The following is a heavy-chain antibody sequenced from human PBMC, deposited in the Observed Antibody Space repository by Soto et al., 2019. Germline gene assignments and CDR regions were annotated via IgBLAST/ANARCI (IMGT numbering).Heavy chain of an antibody. CDR3: ARDLTPTLYCSGGSCYSILDY. V-gene: IGHV1-2*04. J-gene: IGHJ4*02. Sequence: GASVKVSCKASGYTFTGYYMHWVRQAPGQGLEWMGWINPNSGGTNYAQKFQGWVTMTRDTSISTAYMELSRLRSDDTAVYYCARDLTPTLYCSGGSCYSILDYWGQGTLVTVS. CDR2: INPNSGGT. D-gene: IGHD2-15*01. CDR1: GYTFTGYY.